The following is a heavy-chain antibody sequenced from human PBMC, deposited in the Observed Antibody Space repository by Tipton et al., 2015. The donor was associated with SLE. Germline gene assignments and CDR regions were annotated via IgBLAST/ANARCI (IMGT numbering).Heavy chain of an antibody. Sequence: LRLSCAVSGYSISSGYYWGWIRQPPGKGLEWIGEINHSGRHNYNPSLKSRVTISVDTSKNQFSLKLTAVTAADTAVYFCARVGGRAAAGTPLDFDYWGQGTLVTVSS. V-gene: IGHV4-38-2*01. CDR2: INHSGRH. D-gene: IGHD6-13*01. CDR1: GYSISSGYY. CDR3: ARVGGRAAAGTPLDFDY. J-gene: IGHJ4*02.